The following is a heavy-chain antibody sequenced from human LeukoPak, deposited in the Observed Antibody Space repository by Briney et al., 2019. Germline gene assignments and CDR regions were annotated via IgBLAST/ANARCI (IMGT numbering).Heavy chain of an antibody. V-gene: IGHV4-4*07. Sequence: SETLSLTCTVSGGSISNYYWSWIRQPAGKGLEWIGRIYSSGSLNYKPSLKSRVTISVEKSKNQFSLKLSSVTAADTAVYYCARWATGLYYFDYWGQGTLVTVSS. CDR3: ARWATGLYYFDY. CDR2: IYSSGSL. J-gene: IGHJ4*02. D-gene: IGHD1-1*01. CDR1: GGSISNYY.